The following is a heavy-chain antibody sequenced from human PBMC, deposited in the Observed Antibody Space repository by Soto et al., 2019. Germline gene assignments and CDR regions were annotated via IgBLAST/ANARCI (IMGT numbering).Heavy chain of an antibody. J-gene: IGHJ4*02. CDR1: GFTFSSYA. D-gene: IGHD3-22*01. V-gene: IGHV3-23*01. Sequence: GGSLRLSCAASGFTFSSYAMSWVRQAPGKGLEWVSAIIGSGGSTYYADSVKGRFTISRDNSKNTLYLQMNSLRAEDTAVYYCAKVGYYDSSGYLRPGSFDYWGQGTLVTVSS. CDR2: IIGSGGST. CDR3: AKVGYYDSSGYLRPGSFDY.